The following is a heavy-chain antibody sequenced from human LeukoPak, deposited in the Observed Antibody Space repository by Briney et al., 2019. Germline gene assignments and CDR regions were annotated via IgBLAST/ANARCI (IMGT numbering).Heavy chain of an antibody. Sequence: GGSLRLSCAASGFTFSSYSMNWVRQAPGKGLEWVSSISSSSSYIYYADSVKGRFTISRDNAKNSLYLQMNSLRAEDTAVYYCARVWDIVVVVAAGHDAFDIWGQGTMVTVSS. D-gene: IGHD2-15*01. CDR1: GFTFSSYS. V-gene: IGHV3-21*01. J-gene: IGHJ3*02. CDR3: ARVWDIVVVVAAGHDAFDI. CDR2: ISSSSSYI.